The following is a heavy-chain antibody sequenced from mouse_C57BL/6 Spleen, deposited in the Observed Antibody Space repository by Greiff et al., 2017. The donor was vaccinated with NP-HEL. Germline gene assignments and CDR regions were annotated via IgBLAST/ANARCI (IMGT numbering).Heavy chain of an antibody. CDR3: ARWVDYDGYAMDY. CDR1: GYAFSSYW. CDR2: IYPGDGDT. V-gene: IGHV1-80*01. Sequence: QVQLKESGAELVKPGASVKISCKASGYAFSSYWMNWVKQRPGKGLEWIGQIYPGDGDTNYNGKFKGKATLTADKSSSTAYMQLSSLTSEDSAVYFCARWVDYDGYAMDYWGQGTSVTVSS. J-gene: IGHJ4*01. D-gene: IGHD2-4*01.